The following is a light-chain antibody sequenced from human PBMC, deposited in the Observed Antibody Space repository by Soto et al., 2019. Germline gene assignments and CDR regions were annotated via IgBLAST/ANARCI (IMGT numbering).Light chain of an antibody. J-gene: IGLJ2*01. V-gene: IGLV2-14*01. Sequence: QSVLTQPASVSGSPGQSITISCTGTSSDVGGYNYVSWYQQHPGKAPKLMIYDVSNRPSGVSNRFSGSKSGNTASLTISGLEAEDEADYYCSSYTSSSIVVFGGGTKLPVL. CDR2: DVS. CDR1: SSDVGGYNY. CDR3: SSYTSSSIVV.